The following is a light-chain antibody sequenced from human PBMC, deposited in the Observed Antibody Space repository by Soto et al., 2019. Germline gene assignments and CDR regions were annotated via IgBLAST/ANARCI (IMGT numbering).Light chain of an antibody. Sequence: EIVLTQSPATLSLSPGESATLSCRASQSVNNYLYWYQQKPGQAPRLIISAASNRATGIPARFSGSWSETDFTITITSLEPEDFAVYYCQQHRCWPPITFGQGTRLDIK. V-gene: IGKV3-11*01. CDR2: AAS. J-gene: IGKJ5*01. CDR3: QQHRCWPPIT. CDR1: QSVNNY.